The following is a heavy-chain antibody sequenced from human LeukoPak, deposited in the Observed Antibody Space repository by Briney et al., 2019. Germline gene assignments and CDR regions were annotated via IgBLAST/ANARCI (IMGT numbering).Heavy chain of an antibody. D-gene: IGHD6-19*01. CDR3: AKPRYSSGWYDFGY. V-gene: IGHV3-30*02. CDR2: IRYDGSNK. Sequence: GGSLRLSCAASGFTFSSYGMHWVRQAPGKGLEWVAFIRYDGSNKYYADSVKGRFTIPRDNSKNTLYLQMNSLRAEDTAVYYCAKPRYSSGWYDFGYWGQGTLVTVSS. J-gene: IGHJ4*02. CDR1: GFTFSSYG.